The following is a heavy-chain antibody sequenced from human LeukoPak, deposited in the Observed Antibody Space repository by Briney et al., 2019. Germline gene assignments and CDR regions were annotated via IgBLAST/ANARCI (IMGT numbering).Heavy chain of an antibody. V-gene: IGHV3-23*01. CDR3: ASSSSWYFGWFDP. CDR1: GFTFSSYG. CDR2: ISGSGGST. D-gene: IGHD6-13*01. Sequence: GGSLRLSCAASGFTFSSYGMSWVRQAPGKGLEWVSAISGSGGSTYYADSVKGRFTISRDNSKNTLYLQMNSLRAEDTAVYYCASSSSWYFGWFDPWGQGTLVTVSS. J-gene: IGHJ5*02.